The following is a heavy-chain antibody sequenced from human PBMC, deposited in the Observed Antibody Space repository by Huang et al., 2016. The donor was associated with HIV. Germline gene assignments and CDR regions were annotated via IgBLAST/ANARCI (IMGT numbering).Heavy chain of an antibody. CDR3: ARTLWRVSFDY. J-gene: IGHJ4*02. CDR2: IYYSGST. Sequence: QVQLQESGPGLVKPSQTLSLTCSVSGGSINSGTYYWSWIRQPPGKGLEWIGYIYYSGSTFYNPSLESRVTMSVETSKNQFSLNMRSVTAADTAVYYCARTLWRVSFDYWGQGTPVTVSS. CDR1: GGSINSGTYY. D-gene: IGHD2-8*01. V-gene: IGHV4-30-4*01.